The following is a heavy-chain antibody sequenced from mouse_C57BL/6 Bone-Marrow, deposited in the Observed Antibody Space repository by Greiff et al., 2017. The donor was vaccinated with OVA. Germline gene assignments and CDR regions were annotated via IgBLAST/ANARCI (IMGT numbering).Heavy chain of an antibody. CDR1: GYTFTSYW. CDR2: IYPGSGST. D-gene: IGHD1-1*01. Sequence: VQLQQPGAELVKPGASVKMSCKASGYTFTSYWITWVKQRPGQGLEWIGDIYPGSGSTNYNEKFKSKATLTVDTSSSTAYMQLSSLTSEDSAVYYCARGQNYYGSYYFDYWGQGTTLTVSS. CDR3: ARGQNYYGSYYFDY. J-gene: IGHJ2*01. V-gene: IGHV1-55*01.